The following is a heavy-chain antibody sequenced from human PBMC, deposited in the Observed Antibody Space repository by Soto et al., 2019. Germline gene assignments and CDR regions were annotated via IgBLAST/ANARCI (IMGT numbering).Heavy chain of an antibody. Sequence: EVQLVESGGGLVQPGGSLRLSCEASGFTFSTFWMHWVRQAPGKGLVWVSRINSDGSSTNYADSVKGRVTISRDNAKNTLYLQLNSLRPEDMAVYYCARDFEYWGRGTLVTVSS. CDR3: ARDFEY. CDR2: INSDGSST. CDR1: GFTFSTFW. J-gene: IGHJ4*02. V-gene: IGHV3-74*01.